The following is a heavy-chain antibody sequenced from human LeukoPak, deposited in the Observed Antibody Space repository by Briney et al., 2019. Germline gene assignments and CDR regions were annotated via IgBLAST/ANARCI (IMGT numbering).Heavy chain of an antibody. V-gene: IGHV3-23*01. CDR1: GFTFSNYA. CDR3: AKSRIVVVTAIDY. J-gene: IGHJ4*02. D-gene: IGHD2-21*02. CDR2: ITGSGDST. Sequence: GASLRLSSVASGFTFSNYAMSWVRQAPGKGLEWVSAITGSGDSTFNADSVKGRFTISRDNSKNTLHLQMNNLRAEDTAVYYCAKSRIVVVTAIDYWGQGILVTVSS.